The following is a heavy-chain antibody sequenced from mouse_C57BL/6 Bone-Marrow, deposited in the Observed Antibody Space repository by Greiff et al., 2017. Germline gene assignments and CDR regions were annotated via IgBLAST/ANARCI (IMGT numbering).Heavy chain of an antibody. D-gene: IGHD1-1*01. CDR1: GFTFSDYG. J-gene: IGHJ4*01. Sequence: EVLLVESGGGLVKPGGSLKLSCAASGFTFSDYGMHWVRQAPEKGLEWVAYISSASSTIYYADTVKGRFTISRDTAKSALFLKMTSLRSEGTAMYYCARSNYYGGSYDYAVEYWGRGTAVLVSA. CDR3: ARSNYYGGSYDYAVEY. CDR2: ISSASSTI. V-gene: IGHV5-17*01.